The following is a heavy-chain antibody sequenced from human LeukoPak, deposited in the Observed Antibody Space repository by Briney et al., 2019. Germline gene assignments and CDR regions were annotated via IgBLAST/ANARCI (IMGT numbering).Heavy chain of an antibody. J-gene: IGHJ4*02. V-gene: IGHV3-48*03. CDR1: GFTFSGYV. Sequence: GGSLRLSGAASGFTFSGYVMNWVRQAPGKGLEWVSSISGSGRTIYYADSVKGRFTISRDNAKNSLYLQMNSLRGDDTAVYYCARDLDDYSGSPGIWGQGTLVTVSS. CDR3: ARDLDDYSGSPGI. D-gene: IGHD6-6*01. CDR2: ISGSGRTI.